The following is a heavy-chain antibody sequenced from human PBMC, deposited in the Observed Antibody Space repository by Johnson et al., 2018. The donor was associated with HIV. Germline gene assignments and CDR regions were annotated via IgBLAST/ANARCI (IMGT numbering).Heavy chain of an antibody. V-gene: IGHV3-30*07. J-gene: IGHJ3*02. CDR3: AREAGTGAFDI. D-gene: IGHD6-19*01. Sequence: ISYDGSNKYYADSVKGRFTISRDNTKNSLFVQMDSLTVEDTAVYYCAREAGTGAFDIWGQGTMVTVSS. CDR2: ISYDGSNK.